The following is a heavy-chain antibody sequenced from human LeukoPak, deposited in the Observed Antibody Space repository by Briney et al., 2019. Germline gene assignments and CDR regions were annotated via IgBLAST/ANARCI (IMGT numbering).Heavy chain of an antibody. CDR3: ARGWFSDYVNYYYYIDV. Sequence: GGSLRLSCAASGFTFDDYAMHWVRQAPGKGLVWLSRINSDGSTTRYADSVKGRFTISRDNAKNTLYLQMDRLRVEDAAVYYCARGWFSDYVNYYYYIDVWGKGTTVTVSS. CDR1: GFTFDDYA. D-gene: IGHD4-17*01. V-gene: IGHV3-74*01. CDR2: INSDGSTT. J-gene: IGHJ6*03.